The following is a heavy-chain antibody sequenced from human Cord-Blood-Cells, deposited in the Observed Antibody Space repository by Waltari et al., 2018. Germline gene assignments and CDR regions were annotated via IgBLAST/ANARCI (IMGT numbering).Heavy chain of an antibody. CDR3: ASYYGSGSYYNDY. J-gene: IGHJ4*02. CDR2: INHSGST. Sequence: QVQLQQWGAGLLKPSETLSLTCAVYGGSFSGYYWSWIRQPPGKGLEWIGEINHSGSTNYNPSLKSRVTISVDTSKNQFSLKLSSVTAAGTAVYYCASYYGSGSYYNDYWGQGTLVTVSS. D-gene: IGHD3-10*01. CDR1: GGSFSGYY. V-gene: IGHV4-34*01.